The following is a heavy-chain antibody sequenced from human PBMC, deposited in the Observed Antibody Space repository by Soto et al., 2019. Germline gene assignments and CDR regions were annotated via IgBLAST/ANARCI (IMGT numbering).Heavy chain of an antibody. Sequence: QVQLQESGPGLVKPSQTLSLTCTVSGGSISSGFYYWSWIRQHPGKGLEWIGYIYDSGSTYYSPSLKSRVNISVDTSKSKFSLKLSSVTAADTAVYFCARTNAMPPAGGGFRYFDLWGRGTLVTVSS. CDR2: IYDSGST. CDR3: ARTNAMPPAGGGFRYFDL. CDR1: GGSISSGFYY. V-gene: IGHV4-31*03. D-gene: IGHD2-2*01. J-gene: IGHJ2*01.